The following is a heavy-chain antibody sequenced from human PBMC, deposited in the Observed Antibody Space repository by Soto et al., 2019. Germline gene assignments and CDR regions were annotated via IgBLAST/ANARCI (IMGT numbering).Heavy chain of an antibody. CDR2: IYWDDDK. V-gene: IGHV2-5*02. Sequence: QITLKESGPPLVKPTQTLTLTCTFSGFSLSTSGVGVGWIRQPPGKALEWLALIYWDDDKRYSPSLRSRLTITKDTPKNQVVLTMTDMDPVDTGTYYCAHSPVGVTFFDYWGQGTLVTVSS. CDR1: GFSLSTSGVG. CDR3: AHSPVGVTFFDY. J-gene: IGHJ4*02. D-gene: IGHD1-26*01.